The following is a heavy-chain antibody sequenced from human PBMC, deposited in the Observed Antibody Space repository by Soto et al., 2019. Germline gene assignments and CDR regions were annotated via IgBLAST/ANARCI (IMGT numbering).Heavy chain of an antibody. CDR2: ISSDGSRK. Sequence: SLRLSCAASGFTFGNFGIHWVRQAPGKGLEWVADISSDGSRKFYADSVKGRFTISRDNSKNTLYLQMNSLRAEDTAVYYCAKDPAEWITGTLVPHYWGQGTLVTVSS. D-gene: IGHD1-20*01. J-gene: IGHJ4*02. CDR1: GFTFGNFG. V-gene: IGHV3-30*18. CDR3: AKDPAEWITGTLVPHY.